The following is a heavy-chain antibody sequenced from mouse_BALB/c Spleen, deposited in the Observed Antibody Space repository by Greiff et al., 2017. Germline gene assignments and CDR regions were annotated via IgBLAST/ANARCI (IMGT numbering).Heavy chain of an antibody. CDR1: GYSFTGYY. J-gene: IGHJ3*01. V-gene: IGHV1-31*01. Sequence: EVQLQQSGPELVKPGASVKISCKASGYSFTGYYMHWVKQSHVKSLEWIGRINPYNGATSYNQNFKDKASLTVDKSSSTAYMELHSLTSEDSAVYYCARASDGYRRTWFAYGGQGTLVTVSA. CDR3: ARASDGYRRTWFAY. CDR2: INPYNGAT. D-gene: IGHD1-2*01.